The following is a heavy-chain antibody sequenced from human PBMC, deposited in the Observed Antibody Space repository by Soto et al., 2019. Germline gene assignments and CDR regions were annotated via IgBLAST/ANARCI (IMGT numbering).Heavy chain of an antibody. CDR1: GYTFTSYD. J-gene: IGHJ6*02. CDR3: ARGLLLWLGEYYHRNYYYYGMDV. V-gene: IGHV1-8*01. CDR2: MNPNSGNT. Sequence: ASVKVSCKASGYTFTSYDINWVRQATGQGLEWMGWMNPNSGNTGYAQKFQGRVTMTRNTSISTAYMELSSLRSEDTAVYYCARGLLLWLGEYYHRNYYYYGMDVWGQGTTVTSP. D-gene: IGHD3-10*01.